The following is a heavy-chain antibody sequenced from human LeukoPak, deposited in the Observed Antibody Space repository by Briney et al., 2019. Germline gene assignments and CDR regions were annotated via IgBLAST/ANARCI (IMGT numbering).Heavy chain of an antibody. CDR3: AREPLWCGGDCQRRFDY. V-gene: IGHV1-69*13. D-gene: IGHD2-21*02. Sequence: SVKVSCKASGGTFSSYAISWVRQAPGQGLEWMGGIIPIFGTANYAQKFQGRVTITADESTSTAYMELSSLRSEDTAVYYCAREPLWCGGDCQRRFDYWGQGTLVTVSS. CDR2: IIPIFGTA. J-gene: IGHJ4*02. CDR1: GGTFSSYA.